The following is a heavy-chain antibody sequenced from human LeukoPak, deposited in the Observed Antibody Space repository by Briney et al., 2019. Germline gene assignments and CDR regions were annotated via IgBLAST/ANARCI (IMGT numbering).Heavy chain of an antibody. V-gene: IGHV3-21*01. CDR1: GFTFHTCN. Sequence: GGSLRLSCAASGFTFHTCNMNWVRQAPGKGLEWVSPITSGGDYIYYADSVKGRFTTSRDNAKNSLSLQLNSLRVEDTAVYYCARGHYDVLAASYKWTPDYWGQGTLVTVSS. J-gene: IGHJ4*02. D-gene: IGHD3-9*01. CDR3: ARGHYDVLAASYKWTPDY. CDR2: ITSGGDYI.